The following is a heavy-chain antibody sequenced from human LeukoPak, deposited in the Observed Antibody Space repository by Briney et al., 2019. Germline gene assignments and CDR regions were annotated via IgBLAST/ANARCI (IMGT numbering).Heavy chain of an antibody. J-gene: IGHJ6*02. Sequence: SETLSLTCTVSGGSISSGSYYWSWIRQPAGKGLEWIGRIYTSGSTNYNPSLKSRVTISVDTSKNQSSLKLSSVTAADTAVYYRARGSHSSSSDYYYYGMDVWGQGTTVTVSS. CDR1: GGSISSGSYY. V-gene: IGHV4-61*02. D-gene: IGHD6-6*01. CDR3: ARGSHSSSSDYYYYGMDV. CDR2: IYTSGST.